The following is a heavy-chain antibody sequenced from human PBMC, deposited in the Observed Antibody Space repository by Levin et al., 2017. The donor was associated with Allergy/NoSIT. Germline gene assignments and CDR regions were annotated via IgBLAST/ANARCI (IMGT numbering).Heavy chain of an antibody. Sequence: SETLSLTCTVSGGSIISTNYYWGWIRQPPGKGLDWIGSIYYTGSSHYNPSLKSRVTISVDTSKDHFSLNLTSVTAADTAVYFCARRSSLKYFDPWGQGLAWVVSICMPGGSNDHPPLKVRVTISVATSINHSCLNLTSITAAARAVYFCARSSSMEYFDPWVQGTLVTVSS. CDR3: ARRSSLKYFDPWGQGLAWVVSICMPGGSNDHPPLKVRVTISVATSINHSCLNLTSITAAARAVYFCARSSSMEYFDP. J-gene: IGHJ5*02. CDR2: IYYTGSS. V-gene: IGHV4-39*02. D-gene: IGHD6-19*01. CDR1: GGSIISTNYY.